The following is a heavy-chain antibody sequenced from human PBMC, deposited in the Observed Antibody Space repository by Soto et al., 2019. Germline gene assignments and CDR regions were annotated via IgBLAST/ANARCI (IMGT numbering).Heavy chain of an antibody. Sequence: EVQLVESGGGLVKPGGSLRLSCAASGFTFSSYSMNWVRQAPGKGLEWVSSISSSSSYIYYADSVKGRFTISRDNAKNSLYLQMNSLRAEDTALYYCARNPWGVAGSDYWGQGTLVTVSS. D-gene: IGHD6-19*01. CDR1: GFTFSSYS. V-gene: IGHV3-21*01. CDR3: ARNPWGVAGSDY. J-gene: IGHJ4*02. CDR2: ISSSSSYI.